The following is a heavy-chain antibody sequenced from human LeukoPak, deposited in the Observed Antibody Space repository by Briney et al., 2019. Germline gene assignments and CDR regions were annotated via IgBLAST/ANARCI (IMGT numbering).Heavy chain of an antibody. Sequence: GGSLRLSCAASGFTFGSYAMTWVRQAPGKGLEWVSAISGSGGSTYYADSVKGRFTISRDNSKNTLYLQMNSLRAEDTAVYYCAKETNYDSSGYWLFDYWGQGTLVTVSS. CDR1: GFTFGSYA. CDR2: ISGSGGST. CDR3: AKETNYDSSGYWLFDY. V-gene: IGHV3-23*01. D-gene: IGHD3-22*01. J-gene: IGHJ4*02.